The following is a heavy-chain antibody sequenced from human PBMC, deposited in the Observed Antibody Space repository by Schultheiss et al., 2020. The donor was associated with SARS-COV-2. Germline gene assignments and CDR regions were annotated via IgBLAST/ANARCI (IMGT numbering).Heavy chain of an antibody. J-gene: IGHJ4*02. V-gene: IGHV4-34*01. D-gene: IGHD4-17*01. CDR3: AREGYYGDYVDY. CDR1: GGSISSYY. Sequence: SETLSLTCTVSGGSISSYYWSWIRQHPGKGLEWIGEINHSGSTNYNPSLKSRVTMSVDTSKNQFSLKLSSVTAADTAVYYCAREGYYGDYVDYWGQGTLVTVSS. CDR2: INHSGST.